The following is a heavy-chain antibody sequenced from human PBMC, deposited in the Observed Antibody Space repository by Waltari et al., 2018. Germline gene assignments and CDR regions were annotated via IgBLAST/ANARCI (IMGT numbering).Heavy chain of an antibody. CDR1: GYTFTGSY. Sequence: QVQLVQSGAEVTKPAASLKVSCKASGYTFTGSYMPWVTPPPVQGLEWMGWYNPNSGGTNYAQKCQGRVTMTRDTSISTAYMELSRLRSDDTSVYYCAREATVVTPSPWGYWGQGTLVTVSS. V-gene: IGHV1-2*02. J-gene: IGHJ4*02. CDR2: YNPNSGGT. CDR3: AREATVVTPSPWGY. D-gene: IGHD4-17*01.